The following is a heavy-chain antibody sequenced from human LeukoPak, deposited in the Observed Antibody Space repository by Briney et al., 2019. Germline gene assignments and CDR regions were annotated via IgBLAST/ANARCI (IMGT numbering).Heavy chain of an antibody. CDR3: ARVGCSGGSCYTDY. V-gene: IGHV4-34*01. CDR1: GGSFSAFF. J-gene: IGHJ4*02. Sequence: SETLSLTCAVSGGSFSAFFWRWIRQPPGKGLEWIGDVGHSGSADYNPSLKSRVTISVDTSKNQFSLKLSSVTAADTAVYYCARVGCSGGSCYTDYWGQGTLVTVSS. CDR2: VGHSGSA. D-gene: IGHD2-15*01.